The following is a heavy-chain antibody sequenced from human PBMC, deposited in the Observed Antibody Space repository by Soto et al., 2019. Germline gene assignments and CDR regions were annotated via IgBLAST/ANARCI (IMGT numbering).Heavy chain of an antibody. Sequence: KPSETLSLTCTVSGGSISSYYWSWIRQPPGKGLEWIGYIYYSVSTNYNPSLKSRVTISVDTSKNQFSLKLSSVTAADTAVYYCARARRYSSSCDTGGPCYYFDYWGQGTLVTFSS. D-gene: IGHD6-13*01. CDR3: ARARRYSSSCDTGGPCYYFDY. CDR1: GGSISSYY. V-gene: IGHV4-59*01. CDR2: IYYSVST. J-gene: IGHJ4*02.